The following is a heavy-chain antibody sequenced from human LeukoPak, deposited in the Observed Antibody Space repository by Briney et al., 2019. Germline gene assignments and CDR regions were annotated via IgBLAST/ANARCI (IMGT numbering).Heavy chain of an antibody. Sequence: PSETLSLTCTVSGGSISSYHWSWIRQPPGKGLEWIGYIYYSGSTYYNPSLKSRVTISVDTSKNQFSLKLSSVTAADTAVYYCARDVYCSSTSCYPHWGQGTLVTVSS. CDR1: GGSISSYH. V-gene: IGHV4-30-4*01. CDR3: ARDVYCSSTSCYPH. J-gene: IGHJ4*02. CDR2: IYYSGST. D-gene: IGHD2-2*01.